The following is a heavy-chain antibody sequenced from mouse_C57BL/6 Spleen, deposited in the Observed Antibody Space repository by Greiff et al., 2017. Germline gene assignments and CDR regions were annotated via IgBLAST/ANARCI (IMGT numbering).Heavy chain of an antibody. CDR1: GYAFSSYW. CDR2: IYPGDGDT. D-gene: IGHD2-4*01. CDR3: ARGGLQYYFDY. V-gene: IGHV1-80*01. J-gene: IGHJ2*01. Sequence: VQLQESGAELVKPGASVKISCKASGYAFSSYWMNWVKQRPGKGLEWIGQIYPGDGDTNYNGKFKGKATLTADKSSSTAYMQLSSLSSEDSAVYFCARGGLQYYFDYWGQGTTLTVSS.